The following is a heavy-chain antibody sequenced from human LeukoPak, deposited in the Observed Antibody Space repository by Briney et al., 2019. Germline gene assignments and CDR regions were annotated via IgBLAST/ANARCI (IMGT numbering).Heavy chain of an antibody. CDR1: GGSISSYY. Sequence: SETLSLTCTVSGGSISSYYWSWIRQPPGEGLEWIGYIYYSGSTNYNPSLKTRVTISVDTSKNQFSPKLSSVTAADTAVYYCARDRTGTTYYYGMDVWGQGTTVTVSS. CDR3: ARDRTGTTYYYGMDV. V-gene: IGHV4-59*01. D-gene: IGHD1-1*01. J-gene: IGHJ6*02. CDR2: IYYSGST.